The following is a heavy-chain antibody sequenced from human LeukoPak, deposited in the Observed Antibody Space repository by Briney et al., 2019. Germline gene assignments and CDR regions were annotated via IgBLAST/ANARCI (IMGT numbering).Heavy chain of an antibody. D-gene: IGHD3-22*01. J-gene: IGHJ6*02. Sequence: ASVKVSCKASGYTFTSYGISWVRQAPGRGLEWMGWISAYNGNTNYAQKLQGRVTMTTDTSTSTAYMELRSLRSDDTAVYYCARDPAMIVVGPLDYGMDVWGQGTTVTVSS. V-gene: IGHV1-18*01. CDR1: GYTFTSYG. CDR3: ARDPAMIVVGPLDYGMDV. CDR2: ISAYNGNT.